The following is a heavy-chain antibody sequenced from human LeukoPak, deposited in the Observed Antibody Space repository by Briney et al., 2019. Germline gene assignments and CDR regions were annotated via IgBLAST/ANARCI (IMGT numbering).Heavy chain of an antibody. D-gene: IGHD6-19*01. CDR3: ARAVAENWFDP. CDR2: ISSSGSTI. J-gene: IGHJ5*02. V-gene: IGHV3-48*03. CDR1: GFTFSSYE. Sequence: GGSLRLSCAASGFTFSSYEMNWVRQAPGKGLEWVSYISSSGSTIYYADSVKGRFTISRDNAKNSVYLQMNSLRAEDTALYYCARAVAENWFDPWGQGTLVTVSS.